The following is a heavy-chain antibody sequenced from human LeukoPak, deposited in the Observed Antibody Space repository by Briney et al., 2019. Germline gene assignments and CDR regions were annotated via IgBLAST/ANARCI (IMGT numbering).Heavy chain of an antibody. D-gene: IGHD3-10*01. Sequence: ASVKVSCKASGYTFTGYYMHWVRQAPGQGLEWMGWINPNSGGTNYAQKFQGRVTMTRDTSISTAYMELSRLRSDDTAVYYCARLMVRGVITDYWGQGTLVTVSP. CDR1: GYTFTGYY. V-gene: IGHV1-2*02. CDR3: ARLMVRGVITDY. CDR2: INPNSGGT. J-gene: IGHJ4*02.